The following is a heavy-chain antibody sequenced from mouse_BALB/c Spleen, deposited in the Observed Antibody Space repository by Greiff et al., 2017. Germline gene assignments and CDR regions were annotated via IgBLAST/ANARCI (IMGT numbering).Heavy chain of an antibody. CDR1: GYTFTSYW. CDR2: IYPGNSDT. CDR3: TRGNWRYWYFDV. D-gene: IGHD2-1*01. J-gene: IGHJ1*01. Sequence: EVQLQESGTVLARPGASVKMSCKASGYTFTSYWMHWVKQRPGQGLEWIGAIYPGNSDTSYNQKFKGKAKLTAVTSTSTAYMELSSLTNEDSAVYYCTRGNWRYWYFDVWGAGTTVTVSS. V-gene: IGHV1-5*01.